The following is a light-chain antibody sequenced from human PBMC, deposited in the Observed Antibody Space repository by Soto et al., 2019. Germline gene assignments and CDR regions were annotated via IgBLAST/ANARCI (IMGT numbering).Light chain of an antibody. CDR2: IAS. V-gene: IGKV3-15*01. CDR3: QQYDSYSWT. J-gene: IGKJ1*01. CDR1: QSISFN. Sequence: EIVMTQSPAALSVSPGERVTLSCRASQSISFNLAWYQQKPGQAPRLLIYIASTRAAGIPARFSGSGSGTEFTLTISSLQSEDSAIYYYQQYDSYSWTFDQGTKVEMK.